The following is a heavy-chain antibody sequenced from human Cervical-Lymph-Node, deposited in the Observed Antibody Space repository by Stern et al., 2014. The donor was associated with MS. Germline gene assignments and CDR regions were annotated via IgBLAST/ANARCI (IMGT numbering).Heavy chain of an antibody. CDR2: IYNTGTT. J-gene: IGHJ2*01. Sequence: QLQLQESGPGLVKPSGALSLTCSVSGGSISGYYWTWIRQTPGKTLEWIGFIYNTGTTNYNPSFGSRVSMSMDPSKSQFSLRLSSVTAADTGTYYCARGERAIDWYFDLWGRGTMVTVSS. V-gene: IGHV4-59*01. CDR3: ARGERAIDWYFDL. D-gene: IGHD1-26*01. CDR1: GGSISGYY.